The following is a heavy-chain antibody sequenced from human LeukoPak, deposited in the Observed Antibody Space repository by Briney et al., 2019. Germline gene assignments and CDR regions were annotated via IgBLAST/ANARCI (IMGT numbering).Heavy chain of an antibody. CDR2: IKQDGSEK. CDR3: ARDRGGMVRGVNNWFDP. D-gene: IGHD3-10*01. J-gene: IGHJ5*02. V-gene: IGHV3-7*01. CDR1: GFTFSSYW. Sequence: GGSLRLSCAASGFTFSSYWMSWVRQAPGKGLEWVANIKQDGSEKYYVDSVKGRFTISRDNAKNSLYPQMNSLRAEDTAVYYCARDRGGMVRGVNNWFDPWGQGTLVTVSS.